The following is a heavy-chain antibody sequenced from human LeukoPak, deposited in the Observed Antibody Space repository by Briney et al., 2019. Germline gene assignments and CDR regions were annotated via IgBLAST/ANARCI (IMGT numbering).Heavy chain of an antibody. CDR2: IYYSGST. J-gene: IGHJ4*02. Sequence: SETLSLACTVSGGSTSSYYWSWIRQPPGKGLEWIGYIYYSGSTNYNPSLKSRVTISVDTSKNQFSLKLSSVTAADTAVYYCARAYDRSPYYFDYWGQGTLVTVSS. CDR1: GGSTSSYY. V-gene: IGHV4-59*01. D-gene: IGHD3-22*01. CDR3: ARAYDRSPYYFDY.